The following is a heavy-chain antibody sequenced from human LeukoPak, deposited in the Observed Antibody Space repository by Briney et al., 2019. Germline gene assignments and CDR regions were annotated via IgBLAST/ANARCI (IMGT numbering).Heavy chain of an antibody. V-gene: IGHV4-59*01. J-gene: IGHJ6*02. CDR1: GXSINSYC. CDR3: ARDLNHGFNYYYYGLEV. Sequence: SETLSLTCTVSGXSINSYCWSWIRQSPGKRLEWIGYIYFSGNTKYNPSLENRVTISVDRSKSQFYLKLRSVTAADTAVYFCARDLNHGFNYYYYGLEVWGQGTTVTVSS. CDR2: IYFSGNT. D-gene: IGHD3-9*01.